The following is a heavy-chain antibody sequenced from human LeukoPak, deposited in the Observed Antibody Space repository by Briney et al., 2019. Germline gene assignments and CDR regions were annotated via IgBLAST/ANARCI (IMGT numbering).Heavy chain of an antibody. D-gene: IGHD3-22*01. V-gene: IGHV4-34*01. CDR2: INHSGST. Sequence: SETPSLTCAVYGGSFSGYYWSWIRQPPGKGLEWIGEINHSGSTNYNPSLKSRVTISVDTSKNQFSLKLSSVTAADTAVYYCAREWCDSSSPYYFDYWGQGTLVTVSS. J-gene: IGHJ4*02. CDR3: AREWCDSSSPYYFDY. CDR1: GGSFSGYY.